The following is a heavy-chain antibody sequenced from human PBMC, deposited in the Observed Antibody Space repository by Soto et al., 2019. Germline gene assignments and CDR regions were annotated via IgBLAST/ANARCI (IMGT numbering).Heavy chain of an antibody. D-gene: IGHD6-19*01. CDR3: AFSSGWCDAFDV. V-gene: IGHV3-23*01. CDR2: ISRSGDST. CDR1: GFTFSNSD. Sequence: EVQLLESGGGLVQPGGSLRLSCAASGFTFSNSDMSWVRQAPGKGLEWVSYISRSGDSTYYADSVKGRFTISRDNSKNTLFLQVNSLRNEDTAVYYCAFSSGWCDAFDVWGQGTMVTVSS. J-gene: IGHJ3*01.